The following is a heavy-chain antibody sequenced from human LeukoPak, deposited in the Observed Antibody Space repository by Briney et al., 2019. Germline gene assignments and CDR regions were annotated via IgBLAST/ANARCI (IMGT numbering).Heavy chain of an antibody. V-gene: IGHV2-70*11. CDR3: ARLKYESGWSGADY. CDR2: IDWDDDK. J-gene: IGHJ4*02. Sequence: SGPALVKPTQTLTLTCTFSGFSLSTSGMYVSWIRQPPGKALEWLARIDWDDDKYYSTSLKTRLTISKDTSKNQVVLTMTNMDPVDTATYYCARLKYESGWSGADYWGQGTLVTVSS. D-gene: IGHD6-19*01. CDR1: GFSLSTSGMY.